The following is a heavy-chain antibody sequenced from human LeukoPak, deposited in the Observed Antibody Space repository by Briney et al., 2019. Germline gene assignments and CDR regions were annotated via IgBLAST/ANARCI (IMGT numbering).Heavy chain of an antibody. CDR3: ARGHYGSGSFWFDP. CDR1: GGSISSGGYY. D-gene: IGHD3-10*01. Sequence: SETLSLTCTVSGGSISSGGYYWRWIRQHPGKGLEWIGYIYYSGSTYYNPSLKSRVTISVDTSKNQFSLKLSSVTAADTAVYYCARGHYGSGSFWFDPWGQGTLVTVSS. CDR2: IYYSGST. J-gene: IGHJ5*02. V-gene: IGHV4-31*03.